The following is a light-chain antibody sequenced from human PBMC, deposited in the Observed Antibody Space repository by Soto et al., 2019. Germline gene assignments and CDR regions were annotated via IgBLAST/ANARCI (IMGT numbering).Light chain of an antibody. J-gene: IGKJ2*01. CDR1: QSISTY. V-gene: IGKV1-39*01. Sequence: DIQMTQSPSSLPASVGDRVTLTCRASQSISTYLNWYQQKPGKAPKLLIYAASSLQSGVTSRLSGSGSGTDFTLTISSLQPEDFATYYCQQSYTLPSTFGQGTKLEIK. CDR3: QQSYTLPST. CDR2: AAS.